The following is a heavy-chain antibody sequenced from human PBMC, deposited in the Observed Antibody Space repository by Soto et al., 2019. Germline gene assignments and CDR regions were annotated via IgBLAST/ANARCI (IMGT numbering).Heavy chain of an antibody. V-gene: IGHV3-11*01. CDR2: ISSSGSTI. Sequence: QVQLVESGGGLVKPGGSLRLSCAASGFTFSDYYMSWIRQAPGKGLEWVSYISSSGSTIYYADSVKGRFTISKDNAKNSLYLQMNSLRAEDTAVYYCASKYCTNGVCYPRRHYYYYMDVWGKGTTVTVSS. CDR1: GFTFSDYY. CDR3: ASKYCTNGVCYPRRHYYYYMDV. D-gene: IGHD2-8*01. J-gene: IGHJ6*03.